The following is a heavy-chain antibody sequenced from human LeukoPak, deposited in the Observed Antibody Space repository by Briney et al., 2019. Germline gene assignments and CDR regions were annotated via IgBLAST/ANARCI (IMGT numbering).Heavy chain of an antibody. CDR1: GDTFTDYG. CDR2: ISAYNGNT. CDR3: ARVSEHGDYEGWFDP. D-gene: IGHD4-17*01. Sequence: ASVKVSCKASGDTFTDYGFTWVRQAPGQGLEWMGWISAYNGNTNYAQKLQGRVTMTTDTSTSTAYMELRSLRSDDTAVYYCARVSEHGDYEGWFDPSGQGTLVTVSS. J-gene: IGHJ5*02. V-gene: IGHV1-18*01.